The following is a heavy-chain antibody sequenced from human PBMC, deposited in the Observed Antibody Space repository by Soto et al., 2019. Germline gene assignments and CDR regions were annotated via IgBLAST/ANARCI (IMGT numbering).Heavy chain of an antibody. J-gene: IGHJ6*02. CDR1: GGTFSNYA. V-gene: IGHV1-69*12. D-gene: IGHD6-13*01. Sequence: QVQLVQSGAEVKKPGSSVKVSCKASGGTFSNYAISWVRQAPGQGLQWMGGIIPIFRTANYAQRLQGRVTITADESTSTAYMELSSLRSEDTAVYYCAREGIAALGKNYFFGMDVWGQGPTVNVSS. CDR3: AREGIAALGKNYFFGMDV. CDR2: IIPIFRTA.